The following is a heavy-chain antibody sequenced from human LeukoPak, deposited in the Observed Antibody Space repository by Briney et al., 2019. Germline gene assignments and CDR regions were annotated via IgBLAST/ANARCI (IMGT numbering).Heavy chain of an antibody. Sequence: PSETLSLTCTVSGGSISSYYWSWIRQPPGKGLEWIGYIYYSGSTNYNPSLKSRVAISVDTSKNQFSLKLSSVTAADTAVYYCARGSMVRGVFVNYYHYMDVWGKGTTVTVSS. CDR3: ARGSMVRGVFVNYYHYMDV. CDR1: GGSISSYY. J-gene: IGHJ6*03. V-gene: IGHV4-59*01. D-gene: IGHD3-10*01. CDR2: IYYSGST.